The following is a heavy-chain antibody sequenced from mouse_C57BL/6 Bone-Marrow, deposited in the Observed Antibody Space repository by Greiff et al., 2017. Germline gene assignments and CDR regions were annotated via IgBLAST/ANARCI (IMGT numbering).Heavy chain of an antibody. D-gene: IGHD3-2*02. CDR2: INPSTGGT. CDR3: ARRIQLRPFAY. J-gene: IGHJ3*01. CDR1: GYSFTGYY. V-gene: IGHV1-42*01. Sequence: VQLKESGPELVKPGASVKISCKASGYSFTGYYMNWVKQSPEKSLEWIGEINPSTGGTTYNQKFKAKATLTVDKSSITAYMQLTSLTSEDSAVYFCARRIQLRPFAYWGQGTLVTVSA.